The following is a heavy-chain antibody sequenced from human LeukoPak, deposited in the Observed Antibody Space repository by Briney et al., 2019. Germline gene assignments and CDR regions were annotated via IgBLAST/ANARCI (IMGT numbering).Heavy chain of an antibody. J-gene: IGHJ3*02. CDR2: ISAYNGKT. CDR3: ARDHYYVDVVATTDAFDI. Sequence: ASVKVSCKAAGYTFTSYSVSWVRQAHGQGLEWMGRISAYNGKTNYAQKLQGRVTMTTDTSTSTAYMELRSLRSDDTAMYYCARDHYYVDVVATTDAFDIWGQGTKVTVSS. D-gene: IGHD5-12*01. V-gene: IGHV1-18*01. CDR1: GYTFTSYS.